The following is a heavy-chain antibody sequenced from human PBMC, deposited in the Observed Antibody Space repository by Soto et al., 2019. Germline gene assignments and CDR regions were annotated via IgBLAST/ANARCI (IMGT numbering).Heavy chain of an antibody. Sequence: VKGSFKASCYTFTRYVISWVRQAPGQGLEGMGWISAYNGNTNYAQKLQGRVTMTTDTSTSTAYMELRSLRSDDTAVYYCAREVEPYYDFWSGRKGWFDPWGQGTLVTVSS. CDR2: ISAYNGNT. CDR1: CYTFTRYV. D-gene: IGHD3-3*01. CDR3: AREVEPYYDFWSGRKGWFDP. J-gene: IGHJ5*02. V-gene: IGHV1-18*01.